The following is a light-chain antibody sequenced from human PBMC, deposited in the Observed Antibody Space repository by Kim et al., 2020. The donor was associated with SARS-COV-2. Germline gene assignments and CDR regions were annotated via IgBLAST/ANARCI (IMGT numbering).Light chain of an antibody. Sequence: EIVLTQSPATLSLSPGERATLSCRASQDVRNYLAWYQQRPGQAPRLLIYDASNRATGIPARFSGSGSGTDFTLTVTSLEPEDFAVYYCQQRSNSPYTFGQGTKLEI. V-gene: IGKV3-11*01. CDR3: QQRSNSPYT. CDR1: QDVRNY. J-gene: IGKJ2*01. CDR2: DAS.